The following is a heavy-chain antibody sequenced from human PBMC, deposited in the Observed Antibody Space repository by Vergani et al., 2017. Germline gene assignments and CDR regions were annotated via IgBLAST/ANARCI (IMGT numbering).Heavy chain of an antibody. CDR2: MNGDGDTI. D-gene: IGHD3-3*01. CDR3: ARARKFRFGVVWENWFDP. Sequence: EVELVESGGGLVQPGGSLRLSCAASGFTSNECWMHWARQVPGKGLVWVSGMNGDGDTISYADSVKGRFTISRDNAKNTLFLQMNSLRAEDTAVYYCARARKFRFGVVWENWFDPWGQGTLVTVSS. CDR1: GFTSNECW. V-gene: IGHV3-74*01. J-gene: IGHJ5*02.